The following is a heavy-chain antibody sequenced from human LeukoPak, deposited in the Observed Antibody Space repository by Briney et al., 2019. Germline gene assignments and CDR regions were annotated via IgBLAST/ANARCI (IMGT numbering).Heavy chain of an antibody. CDR3: ARGRAYGDYVYFDY. J-gene: IGHJ4*02. Sequence: GGSPRLSCAASGFTFSSYAMHWVRQAPGKGLEWVAVISYDGSNKYYADSVKGRFTISRDNSKNTLYLQMNSLRAEDTAVYYSARGRAYGDYVYFDYWGQGTLVTVSS. D-gene: IGHD4-17*01. V-gene: IGHV3-30-3*01. CDR1: GFTFSSYA. CDR2: ISYDGSNK.